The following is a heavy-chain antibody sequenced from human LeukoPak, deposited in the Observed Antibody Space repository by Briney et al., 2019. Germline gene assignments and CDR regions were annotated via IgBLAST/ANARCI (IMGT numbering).Heavy chain of an antibody. CDR2: ISGSGGST. CDR3: AKPPYYDFWSGYSSFDY. J-gene: IGHJ4*02. CDR1: GCTFSSHA. D-gene: IGHD3-3*01. V-gene: IGHV3-23*01. Sequence: GGSLRLSCAASGCTFSSHAMSWVRQAPGKGLEWVSVISGSGGSTYYADSVKGRFTISRDNSKNTLYLQMNSLRAEDTAVYYCAKPPYYDFWSGYSSFDYWGQGTLVTVSS.